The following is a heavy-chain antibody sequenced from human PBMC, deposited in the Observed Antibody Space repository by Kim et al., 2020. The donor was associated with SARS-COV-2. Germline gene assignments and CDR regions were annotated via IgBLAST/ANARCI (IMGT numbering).Heavy chain of an antibody. CDR3: ARDHYYDSSGRDAFDI. CDR2: IIPIFGTA. CDR1: GGTFSSYA. D-gene: IGHD3-22*01. V-gene: IGHV1-69*13. J-gene: IGHJ3*02. Sequence: SVKVSCKASGGTFSSYAISWVRQAPGQGLEWMGGIIPIFGTANYAQKFQGRVTITADESTSTAYMELSSLRSEDTAVYYCARDHYYDSSGRDAFDIWGQGTMVTVSS.